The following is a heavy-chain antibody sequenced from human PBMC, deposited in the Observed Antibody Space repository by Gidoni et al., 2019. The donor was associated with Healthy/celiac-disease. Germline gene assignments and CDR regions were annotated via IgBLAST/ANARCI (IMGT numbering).Heavy chain of an antibody. V-gene: IGHV1-69*01. CDR1: GCTFSRYA. CDR3: ALGYGDSGIDY. Sequence: QVQLVQSGAAVQKPGSSLKVSCKASGCTFSRYAISWVRQAPGHGLEWMGGIIPIFGTANYAQKFQGRVTITADESTSTAYMALGSLRSEDTAVYYCALGYGDSGIDYWGQGTLVTVSS. J-gene: IGHJ4*02. D-gene: IGHD4-17*01. CDR2: IIPIFGTA.